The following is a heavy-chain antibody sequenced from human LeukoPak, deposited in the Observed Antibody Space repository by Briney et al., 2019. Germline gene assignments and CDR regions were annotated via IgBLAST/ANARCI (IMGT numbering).Heavy chain of an antibody. J-gene: IGHJ4*02. CDR1: GGSISSSSYY. CDR3: ARTWFDPSSRIDY. Sequence: SETLSPTCTVSGGSISSSSYYWGWIRQPPGKGLEWIGSIYYSGSTYYNPSLKSRVTISVDTSKNQFSLKLSSVTAADTAVYYCARTWFDPSSRIDYWGQGTLVTVSS. D-gene: IGHD6-13*01. CDR2: IYYSGST. V-gene: IGHV4-39*01.